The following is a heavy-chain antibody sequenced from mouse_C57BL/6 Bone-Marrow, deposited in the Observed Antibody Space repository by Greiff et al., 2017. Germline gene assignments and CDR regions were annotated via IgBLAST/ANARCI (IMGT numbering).Heavy chain of an antibody. CDR3: ARDGYCLDY. Sequence: EVQLQQSGAELVKPGASVKLSCTASGFTFKDYYMHWVKQRPEQGLEWIGRIDPGVGETKYAPKFQGKATITADTSSNTAYLQLSSLTSEDAAVYYCARDGYCLDYGDRGNALTVTA. V-gene: IGHV14-2*01. J-gene: IGHJ2*01. CDR1: GFTFKDYY. D-gene: IGHD2-3*01. CDR2: IDPGVGET.